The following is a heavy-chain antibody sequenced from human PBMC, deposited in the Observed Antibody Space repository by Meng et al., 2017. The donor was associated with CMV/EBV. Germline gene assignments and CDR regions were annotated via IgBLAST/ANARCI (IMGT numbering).Heavy chain of an antibody. D-gene: IGHD3-10*01. CDR2: INSDGSST. CDR1: RFTFSSYW. V-gene: IGHV3-74*01. CDR3: ARVVSGSYYTFDY. Sequence: GGSLRLSCAASRFTFSSYWMHWVRQAPGKGLVWVSRINSDGSSTSYADSVKGRFTISRDNAKNSLYLQMNSLRAEDTAVYYCARVVSGSYYTFDYWGQGTLVTVSS. J-gene: IGHJ4*02.